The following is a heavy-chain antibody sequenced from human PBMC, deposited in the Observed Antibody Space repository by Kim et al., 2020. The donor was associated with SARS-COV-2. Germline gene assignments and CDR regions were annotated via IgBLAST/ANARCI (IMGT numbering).Heavy chain of an antibody. V-gene: IGHV4-39*02. Sequence: SETLSLTCTVSGCSISSSCYYWGRNRPPPGLGREWIGSINDSRNTNHNPYRRSTITIAVSTTKNYFSLKLSTATAAATADYASARHVGVTSHFFDP. D-gene: IGHD2-8*01. J-gene: IGHJ5*02. CDR3: ARHVGVTSHFFDP. CDR2: INDSRNT. CDR1: GCSISSSCYY.